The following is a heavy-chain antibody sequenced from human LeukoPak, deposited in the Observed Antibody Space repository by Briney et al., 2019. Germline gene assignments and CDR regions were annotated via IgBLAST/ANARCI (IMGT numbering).Heavy chain of an antibody. CDR1: GASFSGYY. J-gene: IGHJ4*02. V-gene: IGHV4-34*01. CDR3: ARYSITAAGTPFDY. D-gene: IGHD6-13*01. Sequence: PSETLSLICAVYGASFSGYYWSWIRQPPGKGLEWIGEINHSGSTNYNPSLKSRVTISVDTSKNQFSLKLSSVTAAGTAVYDLARYSITAAGTPFDYWGQGTLVTVSS. CDR2: INHSGST.